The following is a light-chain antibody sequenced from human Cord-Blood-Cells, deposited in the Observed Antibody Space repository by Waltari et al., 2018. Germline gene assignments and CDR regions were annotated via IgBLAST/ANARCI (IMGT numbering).Light chain of an antibody. CDR3: QQYFSTPT. Sequence: DIVMTQSPDSLAVSLGERATINCKSSQSVLYSSNNKNYLAWYQQKPVQRPKLFIYWASTRESGVPDRFSGSGSGKDFPLTLSSLQAEDVAVYYCQQYFSTPTFGQGTKVEIK. CDR2: WAS. CDR1: QSVLYSSNNKNY. J-gene: IGKJ1*01. V-gene: IGKV4-1*01.